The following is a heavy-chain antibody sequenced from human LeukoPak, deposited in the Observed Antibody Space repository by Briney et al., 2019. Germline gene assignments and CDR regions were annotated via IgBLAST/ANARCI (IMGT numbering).Heavy chain of an antibody. CDR2: IYYSGNT. V-gene: IGHV4-39*01. CDR3: ARRGSGSYSPFDY. J-gene: IGHJ4*02. Sequence: SETLSLTCTVSGGSISSSSYYWGWIRQPPGKGLEWIGSIYYSGNTYYNPSLKSRVTISVDTSKNQFSLKLSSVTAADTAVYYCARRGSGSYSPFDYWGQGTLVTVSS. CDR1: GGSISSSSYY. D-gene: IGHD3-10*01.